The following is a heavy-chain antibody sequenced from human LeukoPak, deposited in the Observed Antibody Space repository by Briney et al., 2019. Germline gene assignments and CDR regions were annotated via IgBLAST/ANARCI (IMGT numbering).Heavy chain of an antibody. CDR2: IYTSGST. V-gene: IGHV4-61*02. Sequence: PSETLSLTCTVSGGSISSGSYYWSWIRQPAGKGLEWIGRIYTSGSTNYNPSLKSRVTISVDTSKNQFSLKLSSVTAADTAAYYCATSSGRYPLYYYYMDVWGKGTTVTISS. J-gene: IGHJ6*03. D-gene: IGHD6-19*01. CDR1: GGSISSGSYY. CDR3: ATSSGRYPLYYYYMDV.